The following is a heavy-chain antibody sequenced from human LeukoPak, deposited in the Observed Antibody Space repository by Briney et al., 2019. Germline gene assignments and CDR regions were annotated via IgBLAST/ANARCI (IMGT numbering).Heavy chain of an antibody. CDR2: IIPIFGTA. V-gene: IGHV1-69*06. CDR3: ARDLIYGSGFDY. Sequence: SVKVSCKASGGTFSSYAISWVRQAPGQGLEWMGGIIPIFGTANYAQKFQGRVTITADKSTSTAYMELSSLRSEDTAVYYCARDLIYGSGFDYWGQGTLVTVSS. J-gene: IGHJ4*02. D-gene: IGHD3-10*01. CDR1: GGTFSSYA.